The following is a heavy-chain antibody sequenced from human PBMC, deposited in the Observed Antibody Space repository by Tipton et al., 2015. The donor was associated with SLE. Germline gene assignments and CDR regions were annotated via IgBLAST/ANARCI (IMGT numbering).Heavy chain of an antibody. CDR2: IYYSGST. D-gene: IGHD7-27*01. V-gene: IGHV4-59*08. J-gene: IGHJ3*02. CDR1: GGSISSYY. CDR3: ARHISPLGALDI. Sequence: TLSLTCTVSGGSISSYYWSWIRQPPGKGLEWIGYIYYSGSTNYNPSLKSRVTISVDTSKNQFSLKLSSVTAADTAVYYCARHISPLGALDIWGQGTMVTVSS.